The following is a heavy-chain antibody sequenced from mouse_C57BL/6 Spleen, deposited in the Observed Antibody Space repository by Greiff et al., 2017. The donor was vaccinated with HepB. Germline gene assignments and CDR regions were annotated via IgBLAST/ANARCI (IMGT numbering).Heavy chain of an antibody. D-gene: IGHD2-1*01. V-gene: IGHV5-6*01. CDR3: ARREIYYGNSYYFDY. CDR1: GFTFSSYG. J-gene: IGHJ2*01. CDR2: ISSGGSYT. Sequence: VQLKESGGDLVKPGGSLKLSCAASGFTFSSYGMSWVRQTPDKRLEWVATISSGGSYTYYPDSVKGRFTISRDNAKNTLYLQMSSLKSEDTAMYYCARREIYYGNSYYFDYWSQGTTRTVSS.